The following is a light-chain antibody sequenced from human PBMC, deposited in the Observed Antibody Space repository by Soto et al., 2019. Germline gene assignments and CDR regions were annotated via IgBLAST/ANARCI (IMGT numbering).Light chain of an antibody. CDR3: KHYNNWWT. V-gene: IGKV3-15*01. J-gene: IGKJ1*01. CDR1: QSVSSN. Sequence: EIVMTQSPATLSVSPGERATLSCRASQSVSSNLAWYQQKPGQAPRLLIYGASTRATGIPARFSGSGSGTEFTLTISSLQSEDFAVYYCKHYNNWWTFGQGTKVDIK. CDR2: GAS.